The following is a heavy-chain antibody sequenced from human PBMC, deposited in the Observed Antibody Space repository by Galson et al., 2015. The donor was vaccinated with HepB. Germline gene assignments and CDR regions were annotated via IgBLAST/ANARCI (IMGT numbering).Heavy chain of an antibody. Sequence: SVKVSCKASGYTFTSYYMHWVRQAPGQGLEWMGIINPSGGSTSYAQKFQGRVTMTRDTSTSTVYMELSSLRSEDTAVYYCAKDLDIVVVPAAPPGAFDIWGQGTMVTVSS. CDR2: INPSGGST. CDR3: AKDLDIVVVPAAPPGAFDI. D-gene: IGHD2-2*03. CDR1: GYTFTSYY. V-gene: IGHV1-46*01. J-gene: IGHJ3*02.